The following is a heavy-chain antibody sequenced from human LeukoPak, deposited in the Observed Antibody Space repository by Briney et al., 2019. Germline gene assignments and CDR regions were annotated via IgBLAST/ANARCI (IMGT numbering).Heavy chain of an antibody. CDR1: GGAFRGYY. CDR3: ARGRRQWLLNNWFDP. V-gene: IGHV4-34*01. Sequence: SETLSLTCAVYGGAFRGYYWSWIRQPPGKVLEWIGEINHSGSTNYNPSLKSRVTISVDTSKNQFSLKLSSVTAADTAVYYCARGRRQWLLNNWFDPWGQGTLVTVSS. CDR2: INHSGST. J-gene: IGHJ5*02. D-gene: IGHD6-19*01.